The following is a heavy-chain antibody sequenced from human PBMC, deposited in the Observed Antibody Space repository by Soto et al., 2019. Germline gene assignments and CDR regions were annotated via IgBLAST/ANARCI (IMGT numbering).Heavy chain of an antibody. D-gene: IGHD3-10*01. CDR3: ASRLRGAPGAFDI. V-gene: IGHV3-11*01. CDR2: ISSSGSTI. J-gene: IGHJ3*02. CDR1: GFTFSDYY. Sequence: GGSLRLSCAASGFTFSDYYMSWIRQAPGKGLEWVSYISSSGSTIYYADSVKGRFTISRDNAKNSLYLQMNSLRAEDTAGYYCASRLRGAPGAFDIWGKGKMVTVSS.